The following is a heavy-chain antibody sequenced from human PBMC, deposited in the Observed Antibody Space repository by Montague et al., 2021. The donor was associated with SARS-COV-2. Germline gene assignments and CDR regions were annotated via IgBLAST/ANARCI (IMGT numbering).Heavy chain of an antibody. V-gene: IGHV4-59*01. CDR2: IYYSGST. Sequence: SETLSLTCIVSGGSISSYYWSWIRQPPGKGLEWIGYIYYSGSTSYNPSLKSRVTISVGTSKNQFSLKLSSVTAADTAVYYCARDKGLTIFGVVKSPGAFDIWGQGTMVTVSS. CDR1: GGSISSYY. D-gene: IGHD3-3*01. J-gene: IGHJ3*02. CDR3: ARDKGLTIFGVVKSPGAFDI.